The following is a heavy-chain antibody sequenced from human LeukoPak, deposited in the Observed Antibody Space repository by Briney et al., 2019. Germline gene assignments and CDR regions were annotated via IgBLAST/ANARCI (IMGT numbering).Heavy chain of an antibody. CDR1: GLSLGDYT. CDR2: ISRNGVAT. J-gene: IGHJ5*02. D-gene: IGHD3-10*01. V-gene: IGHV3-43*01. CDR3: AREQGMVRGSWFDP. Sequence: PGGSLRLSCEASGLSLGDYTMHWVRQVPGKGLEWVSLISRNGVATKYADSVRGRFIVSRDNSKNSLYLQMNSLRAEDTALYYCAREQGMVRGSWFDPWGQGTLVTVSS.